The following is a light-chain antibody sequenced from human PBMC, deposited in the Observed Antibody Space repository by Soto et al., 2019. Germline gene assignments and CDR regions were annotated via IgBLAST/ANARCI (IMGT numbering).Light chain of an antibody. Sequence: DIQMTQSPSTLSASVVDIVAINFRASQSISAWLAWYQQKPGKAPRLLIYKASTLEIGVPSRFSGSGSGTEFTLTISSLQPDDVATYYCQQYNEYSWTCGQGTKGDIK. J-gene: IGKJ1*01. CDR3: QQYNEYSWT. CDR1: QSISAW. V-gene: IGKV1-5*03. CDR2: KAS.